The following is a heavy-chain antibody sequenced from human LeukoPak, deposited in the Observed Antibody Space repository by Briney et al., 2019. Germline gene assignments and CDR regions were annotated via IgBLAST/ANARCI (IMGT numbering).Heavy chain of an antibody. CDR2: INNDGTTT. CDR3: ARVSGPGMNEYFHL. J-gene: IGHJ1*01. Sequence: GGSLRLSCAASGFTFSGAWMHWVRQAPGKGLVWVSRINNDGTTTMYADSVKGRFTLSRDNAKNTLYLQMNSLRAEDTAVYYCARVSGPGMNEYFHLWGQGALVTVSS. D-gene: IGHD3-10*01. CDR1: GFTFSGAW. V-gene: IGHV3-74*03.